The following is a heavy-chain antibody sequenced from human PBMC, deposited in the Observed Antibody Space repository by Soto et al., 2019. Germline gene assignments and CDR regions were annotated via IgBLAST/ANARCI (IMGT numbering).Heavy chain of an antibody. CDR1: GGSISSYY. V-gene: IGHV4-59*01. Sequence: VQLQESGPGLVKPSETLSLTCTVSGGSISSYYWSWIRQPPGEGLEWIGYIYYSGSTNYNPSLKSRVTISVDTSKNQFSLKLSSVTAADTAVYYCARNDFWSGYCYYWGQGTLVTVSS. D-gene: IGHD3-3*01. J-gene: IGHJ4*02. CDR2: IYYSGST. CDR3: ARNDFWSGYCYY.